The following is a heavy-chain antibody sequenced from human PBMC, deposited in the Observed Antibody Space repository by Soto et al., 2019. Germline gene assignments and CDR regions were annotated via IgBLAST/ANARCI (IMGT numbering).Heavy chain of an antibody. Sequence: ASVKVSCKASGYTFTSYAMHWVRQAPGQRLEWMGWINAGNGNTKYSQKFQGRVTITRDTSASTAYMELSSLRSEDTAVYYCARGGRTGTTQYAFDFWGKGTMVTV. V-gene: IGHV1-3*01. CDR3: ARGGRTGTTQYAFDF. J-gene: IGHJ3*01. CDR2: INAGNGNT. D-gene: IGHD1-1*01. CDR1: GYTFTSYA.